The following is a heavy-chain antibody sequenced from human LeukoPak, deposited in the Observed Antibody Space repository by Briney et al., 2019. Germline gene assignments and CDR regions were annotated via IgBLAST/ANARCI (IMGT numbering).Heavy chain of an antibody. V-gene: IGHV3-33*01. CDR2: IWYDGSNK. Sequence: GGSLRLSCAASGFTFSSYGMRWVRQAPGKGLEWVAVIWYDGSNKYYADSVKGRFTISRDNSKNTLYLQMNSLRAEDTAVYYCARDDITIFGVVIIYYGMDVWGQGTTVTVSS. J-gene: IGHJ6*02. D-gene: IGHD3-3*01. CDR3: ARDDITIFGVVIIYYGMDV. CDR1: GFTFSSYG.